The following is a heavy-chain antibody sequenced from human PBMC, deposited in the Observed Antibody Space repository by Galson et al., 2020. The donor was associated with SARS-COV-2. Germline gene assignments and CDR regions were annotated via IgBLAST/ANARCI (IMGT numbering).Heavy chain of an antibody. CDR3: ARDLGRGATP. J-gene: IGHJ5*02. CDR1: GFTFSSYA. Sequence: QLGESLKISCAASGFTFSSYAMHWVRQAPGKGLEWVAVISYDGSNKYYADSVKGRFTISGDNSKNTLYLQMNSLRAEDTAVYYCARDLGRGATPWGQGTLVTVSS. D-gene: IGHD2-15*01. V-gene: IGHV3-30*04. CDR2: ISYDGSNK.